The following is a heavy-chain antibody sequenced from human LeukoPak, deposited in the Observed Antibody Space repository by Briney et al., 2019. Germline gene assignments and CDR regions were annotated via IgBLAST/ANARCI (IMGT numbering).Heavy chain of an antibody. D-gene: IGHD3-9*01. J-gene: IGHJ5*02. CDR3: ASLNGYPNADP. CDR2: INWNGSGA. Sequence: GGSLRLSCAASGFTFDDYGMSWVRQVPGKGLEWVSGINWNGSGAGYADSVKGRFTISRDNAKNSLYLQMNSLRAEDTAVYYCASLNGYPNADPWGQGTLVTVSS. CDR1: GFTFDDYG. V-gene: IGHV3-20*04.